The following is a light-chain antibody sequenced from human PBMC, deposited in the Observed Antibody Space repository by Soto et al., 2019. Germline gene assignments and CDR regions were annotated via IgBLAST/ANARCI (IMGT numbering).Light chain of an antibody. CDR1: QGIGSH. V-gene: IGKV1-27*01. J-gene: IGKJ4*01. Sequence: DIHMTQSPSSIASSTGDSITITCRARQGIGSHLAWYQQKPGNVPKLLIYPASTLQSGDASRCGGSGSGIKFTLTISSLQSEDVATYYCQKYYSAPLTFGGGTKVDIK. CDR3: QKYYSAPLT. CDR2: PAS.